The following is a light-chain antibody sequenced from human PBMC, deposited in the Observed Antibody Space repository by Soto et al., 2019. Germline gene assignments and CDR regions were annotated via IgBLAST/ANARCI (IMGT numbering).Light chain of an antibody. CDR2: SVS. Sequence: VLTQSPDTLSLSPGDRATLSCRANQRASRQYLSWYQQRPGQPPRLLIYSVSMRADGIPDRFSGSGSGPEFTLTIIRLEPEDFALYYCPDFDSPQWTFGQGTK. CDR1: QRASRQY. V-gene: IGKV3-20*01. J-gene: IGKJ1*01. CDR3: PDFDSPQWT.